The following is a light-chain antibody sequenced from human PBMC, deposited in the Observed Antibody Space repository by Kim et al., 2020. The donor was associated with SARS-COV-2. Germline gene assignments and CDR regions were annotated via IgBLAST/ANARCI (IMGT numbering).Light chain of an antibody. CDR3: QSYDDSNRWV. Sequence: TVTVSSTGTPGNHASNCLHCYQHLPPTAPPPVIYADNEKPPGVPVRFSGSTASSSNSASLSISGLTTEDEADYYCQSYDDSNRWVFGGGTKLTVL. J-gene: IGLJ3*02. V-gene: IGLV6-57*02. CDR2: ADN. CDR1: PGNHASNC.